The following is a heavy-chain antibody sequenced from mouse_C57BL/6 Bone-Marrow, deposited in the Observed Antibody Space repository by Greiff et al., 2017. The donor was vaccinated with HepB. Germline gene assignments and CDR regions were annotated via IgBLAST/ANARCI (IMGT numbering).Heavy chain of an antibody. D-gene: IGHD2-14*01. V-gene: IGHV1-15*01. Sequence: VQWVESGAELVRPGASVTLSCKASGYTFTDYEMHWVKQTPVQGLEWIGAIDPETGGTAYNQKFKGKAILTADKSSSTAYMEHRSLTSEDTAVYYCKRPRKYVGTYWGQGTLVTVSA. CDR3: KRPRKYVGTY. CDR2: IDPETGGT. CDR1: GYTFTDYE. J-gene: IGHJ3*01.